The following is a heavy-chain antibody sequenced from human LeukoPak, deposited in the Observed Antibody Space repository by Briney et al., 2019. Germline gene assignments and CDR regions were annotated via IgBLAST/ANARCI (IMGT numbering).Heavy chain of an antibody. CDR1: GYSFTSYW. Sequence: GESLKISCKGSGYSFTSYWIGWVRQMPGKGLEWMGIIYPGDSDTRYSPSFQSQVTISADKSISTAYLQWSSLKASDTAMYYCAKHSSGYYPYFDYWGQGTLVTVSS. D-gene: IGHD3-22*01. CDR2: IYPGDSDT. V-gene: IGHV5-51*01. CDR3: AKHSSGYYPYFDY. J-gene: IGHJ4*02.